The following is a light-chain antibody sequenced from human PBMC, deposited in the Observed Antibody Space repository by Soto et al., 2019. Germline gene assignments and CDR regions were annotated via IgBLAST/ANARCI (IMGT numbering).Light chain of an antibody. V-gene: IGLV2-8*01. CDR1: SSDVGGYNY. Sequence: QSALTQPPSASGSPGQSVTISCTGTSSDVGGYNYVSWYQQHPGTAPKLMIYEVSKRPSGVPDRFSGSKSGTTASLTVSGLQAEDEADYYCSSYAGSNNFDVVFGGGTQLTVL. J-gene: IGLJ2*01. CDR2: EVS. CDR3: SSYAGSNNFDVV.